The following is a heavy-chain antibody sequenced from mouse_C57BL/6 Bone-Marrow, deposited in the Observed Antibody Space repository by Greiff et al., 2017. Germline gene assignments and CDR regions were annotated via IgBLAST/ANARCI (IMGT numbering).Heavy chain of an antibody. D-gene: IGHD1-1*01. J-gene: IGHJ3*01. CDR2: INPGSGGT. V-gene: IGHV1-54*01. CDR3: ARPYYGSSGAWFAY. Sequence: VQLQQSGAELVRPGTSVKVSCKASGYAFTNYLIEWVKQRPGQGLEWIGVINPGSGGTNYNEKFKGKATLTADKSSSTAYMQLSSLTSEDSAVYFCARPYYGSSGAWFAYWGQGTLVTVSA. CDR1: GYAFTNYL.